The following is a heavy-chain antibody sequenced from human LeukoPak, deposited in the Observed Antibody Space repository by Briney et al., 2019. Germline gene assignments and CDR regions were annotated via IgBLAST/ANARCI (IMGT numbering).Heavy chain of an antibody. Sequence: GRSLRLSCAASGFTFSSYAMHWVRQAPGKGLEWVAVISYGGSNKYYADSVKGRFTISRDNSKNTLYLQMNSLRAEDTAVYYCARRPVVPARGYYGMDVWGQGTTVTVSS. CDR2: ISYGGSNK. CDR1: GFTFSSYA. V-gene: IGHV3-30-3*01. CDR3: ARRPVVPARGYYGMDV. J-gene: IGHJ6*02. D-gene: IGHD2-2*01.